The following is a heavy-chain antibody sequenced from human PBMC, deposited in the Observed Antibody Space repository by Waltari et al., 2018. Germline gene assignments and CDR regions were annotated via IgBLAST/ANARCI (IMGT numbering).Heavy chain of an antibody. Sequence: QLQLQESGPGLVKSSETLSLTCTVSGGSICSSSYYWGWIRQPPGKGLEWIGTIYYTGSTYYNPSLKSRVTISIDTSKNQFSLNLSSVTAADTAVYYCSRRIQQNGMDLWGQGTTVTVSS. J-gene: IGHJ6*02. CDR2: IYYTGST. CDR1: GGSICSSSYY. D-gene: IGHD5-18*01. V-gene: IGHV4-39*01. CDR3: SRRIQQNGMDL.